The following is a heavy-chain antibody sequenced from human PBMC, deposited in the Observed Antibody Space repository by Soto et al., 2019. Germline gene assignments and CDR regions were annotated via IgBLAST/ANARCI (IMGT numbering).Heavy chain of an antibody. CDR3: ARDGDGRMTTNPYYYNGMDV. D-gene: IGHD4-4*01. Sequence: PSETLSLTCTVSGGSISSGDYYWSWIRQPPGKGLEWIGYVFYTGRANYNASLKSRVSISLDTSNYQFSLKLSSVTAADTAVYYCARDGDGRMTTNPYYYNGMDVWGPGTTVTVS. V-gene: IGHV4-61*08. J-gene: IGHJ6*02. CDR2: VFYTGRA. CDR1: GGSISSGDYY.